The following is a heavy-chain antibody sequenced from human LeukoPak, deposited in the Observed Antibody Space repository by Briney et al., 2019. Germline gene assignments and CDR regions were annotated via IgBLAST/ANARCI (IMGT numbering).Heavy chain of an antibody. V-gene: IGHV1-2*02. Sequence: ASVKVSGKASRYTHTRYYMHWVRQAPGQGLEWMGWINPNSGGTNYVQKFQGRVTMTRDTSISPAYMELSRLRSDDTAVYYCASAMYGTDYYYYYMDVWGKGTTVTVSS. CDR2: INPNSGGT. CDR3: ASAMYGTDYYYYYMDV. D-gene: IGHD3-10*02. J-gene: IGHJ6*03. CDR1: RYTHTRYY.